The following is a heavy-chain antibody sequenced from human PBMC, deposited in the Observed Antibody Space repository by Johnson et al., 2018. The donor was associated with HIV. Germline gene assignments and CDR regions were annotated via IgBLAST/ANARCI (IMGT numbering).Heavy chain of an antibody. J-gene: IGHJ3*01. D-gene: IGHD5-12*01. Sequence: MLLVESGGGLVQPGWSLRLSCSASGFSVSSNYMSWVRQAPGKGLAWVSSIYCGGRTYYADSVKGRFSISRDTSKNTLDLQMNSLRAEDTAVYYCASGDDDGFWGQGTLVTVSS. CDR3: ASGDDDGF. V-gene: IGHV3-66*02. CDR1: GFSVSSNY. CDR2: IYCGGRT.